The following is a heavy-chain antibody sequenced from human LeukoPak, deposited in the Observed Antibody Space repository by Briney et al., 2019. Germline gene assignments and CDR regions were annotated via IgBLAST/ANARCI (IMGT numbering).Heavy chain of an antibody. Sequence: PSETLSLTCTVSGGSISSSSYYWGWIRQPPGKGLEWIGSIYYSGSTYYNPSLKSRVTISVDTSKNQFSLKLSSVTAADTAVYYCARFRPKCSSSPVISDAFDIWGQGTMVTVSS. V-gene: IGHV4-39*07. J-gene: IGHJ3*02. CDR1: GGSISSSSYY. CDR2: IYYSGST. D-gene: IGHD6-6*01. CDR3: ARFRPKCSSSPVISDAFDI.